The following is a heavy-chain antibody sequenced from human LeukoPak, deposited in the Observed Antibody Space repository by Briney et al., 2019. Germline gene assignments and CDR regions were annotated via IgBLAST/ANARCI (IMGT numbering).Heavy chain of an antibody. V-gene: IGHV1-18*01. J-gene: IGHJ4*02. CDR2: ISAYNGNT. D-gene: IGHD3-10*01. CDR1: GYTFTSYG. Sequence: ASVKVSCKASGYTFTSYGISWVRQAPGQGLEWMGWISAYNGNTNYAQKLQGRVTMTTDTSTSTAYMELRSLRSDDTAVYYCVRATMVRGVITKSLFDYWGQGTLVTVSS. CDR3: VRATMVRGVITKSLFDY.